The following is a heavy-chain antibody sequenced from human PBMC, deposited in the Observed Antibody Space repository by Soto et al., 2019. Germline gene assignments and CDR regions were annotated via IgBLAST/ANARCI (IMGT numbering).Heavy chain of an antibody. Sequence: EVQLVESGGGLVKPRGSLRLSCAASGFTFSSYSMNWVRQAPGKGLEWVSSISSSSSYISYADSVKGRFTISRDNARNSLYLQINSLRAEDTAVYYCARDDSGSFPLYYFDYWGQGTLVTVSS. J-gene: IGHJ4*02. CDR3: ARDDSGSFPLYYFDY. CDR2: ISSSSSYI. D-gene: IGHD1-26*01. CDR1: GFTFSSYS. V-gene: IGHV3-21*01.